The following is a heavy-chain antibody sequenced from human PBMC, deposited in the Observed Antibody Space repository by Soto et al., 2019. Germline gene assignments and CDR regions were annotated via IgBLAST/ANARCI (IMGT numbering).Heavy chain of an antibody. CDR1: GFTFSSYG. V-gene: IGHV3-33*01. D-gene: IGHD3-10*01. J-gene: IGHJ6*02. Sequence: GGSLRLSCAASGFTFSSYGMHWVRQAPGKGLKWVAVIWYDGSNKYYADSVKGRFTISRDNSKNTLYLQMNSLRAEDTAVYYCARGEVLLWFGELPTTYGMDVWGQGTTVTVSS. CDR3: ARGEVLLWFGELPTTYGMDV. CDR2: IWYDGSNK.